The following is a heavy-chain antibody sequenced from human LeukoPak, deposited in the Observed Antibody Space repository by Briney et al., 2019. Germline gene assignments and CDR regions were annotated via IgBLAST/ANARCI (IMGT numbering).Heavy chain of an antibody. CDR3: TRDYGWGASDI. V-gene: IGHV3-73*01. D-gene: IGHD3-10*01. J-gene: IGHJ3*02. CDR2: IRTKANNYAT. Sequence: GGSLRLSCAASGFTFSGSGMHWVRQASGEGLEWVGRIRTKANNYATAYAASVKGRFTISRDDSNNTAYLQMSSLKTEDTAVYYCTRDYGWGASDIWGQGTMVTVSS. CDR1: GFTFSGSG.